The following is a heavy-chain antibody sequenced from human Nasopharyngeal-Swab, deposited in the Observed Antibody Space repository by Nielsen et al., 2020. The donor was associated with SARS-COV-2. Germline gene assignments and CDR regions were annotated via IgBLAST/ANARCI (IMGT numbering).Heavy chain of an antibody. V-gene: IGHV4-34*01. CDR3: ARGFGDSSGYQKGYFDY. J-gene: IGHJ4*02. CDR2: INHSGGT. CDR1: GGSFSGYY. Sequence: SETLSLTCAVYGGSFSGYYWSWIRQPPGKGLEWIGEINHSGGTNYNPSLKSRVTISVDTSKNQFSLKLSSVTAADTAVYYCARGFGDSSGYQKGYFDYWGQGTLVTVSS. D-gene: IGHD3-22*01.